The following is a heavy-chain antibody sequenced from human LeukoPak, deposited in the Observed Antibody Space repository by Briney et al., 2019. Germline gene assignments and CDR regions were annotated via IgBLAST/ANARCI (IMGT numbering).Heavy chain of an antibody. CDR3: ATRVMATISDVFDI. J-gene: IGHJ3*02. CDR2: IYYSGNT. V-gene: IGHV4-39*01. Sequence: PSETLSLTCTVSGGSISSSRYYWGWIRQPPGKGLEWIGNIYYSGNTYYNPSLKSRVTISVDTSKNQFSLKLSSVTAADTAVYYCATRVMATISDVFDIWGQGTMVTVSS. CDR1: GGSISSSRYY. D-gene: IGHD5-24*01.